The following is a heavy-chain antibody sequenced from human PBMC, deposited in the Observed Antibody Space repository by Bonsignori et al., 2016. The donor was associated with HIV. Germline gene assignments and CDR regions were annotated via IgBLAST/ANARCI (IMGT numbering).Heavy chain of an antibody. J-gene: IGHJ4*02. Sequence: QLQLQESGPGLVKPSETLSLTCTVSGGSITNHDYLWGWIRQPPGKGLEWIGSISYTGNTYYNPSLTSRVTISVDTSTNQLSLRLTSVTASDTAVFFCARQVWSGYRHVDYWGQGTLVTVS. CDR2: ISYTGNT. CDR3: ARQVWSGYRHVDY. V-gene: IGHV4-39*01. D-gene: IGHD3-3*01. CDR1: GGSITNHDYL.